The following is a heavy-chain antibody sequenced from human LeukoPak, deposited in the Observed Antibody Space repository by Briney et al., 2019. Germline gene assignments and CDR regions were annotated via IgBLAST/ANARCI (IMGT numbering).Heavy chain of an antibody. D-gene: IGHD3-22*01. V-gene: IGHV1-18*01. Sequence: ASVKVSCKASGYTFTSYGISWVRQAPVQGLEWMGWISAYNGNTNYAQKLQGRVSLTTDTSTRTAYMELRSLRSDDTAVYYCARIYDSSGYYPSYFDYWGQGTLVTVSS. CDR3: ARIYDSSGYYPSYFDY. CDR1: GYTFTSYG. J-gene: IGHJ4*02. CDR2: ISAYNGNT.